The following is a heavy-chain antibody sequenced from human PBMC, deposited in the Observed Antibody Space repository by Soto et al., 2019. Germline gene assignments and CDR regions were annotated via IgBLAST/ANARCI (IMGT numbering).Heavy chain of an antibody. D-gene: IGHD2-2*02. CDR2: ISSSGGST. J-gene: IGHJ4*02. CDR1: GFTFSSYA. CDR3: AKFGYCSSSSCYMYFDY. V-gene: IGHV3-23*01. Sequence: EVQLLESGGGLEQPGGSLRLSCAASGFTFSSYAMSWVRQAPGKGLEWVSDISSSGGSTYYADYVKGRFTISRDNSKNTLYLQMNSLRAEDTAVYYCAKFGYCSSSSCYMYFDYWGQGTLVTVSS.